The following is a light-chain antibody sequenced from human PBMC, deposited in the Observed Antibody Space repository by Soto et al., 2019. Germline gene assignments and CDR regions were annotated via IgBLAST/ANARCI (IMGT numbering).Light chain of an antibody. J-gene: IGKJ2*01. V-gene: IGKV1-39*01. CDR1: QSISSY. CDR3: QQSYSTPVMYT. CDR2: AAS. Sequence: DLQMTQSPSSLSASVGDRVTITCRASQSISSYLNWYQQKPGKAPKLLIYAASSLQSGVPSRFSGSGSGTDFTLTISSLQPEDFATYYCQQSYSTPVMYTFGQGTKLEIK.